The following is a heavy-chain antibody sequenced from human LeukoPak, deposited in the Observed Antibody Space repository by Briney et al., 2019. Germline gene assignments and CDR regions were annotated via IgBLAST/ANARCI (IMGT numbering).Heavy chain of an antibody. D-gene: IGHD3-22*01. CDR3: ASPPSDYYDSSGYYSPPFDY. CDR1: GFRFTIHW. V-gene: IGHV3-7*03. Sequence: GGSLRLSCAASGFRFTIHWMSWVRQAPGKGLEWVANIKEDGSEKYYVDSVKGQFTISRDNSKNTLYLQMNSLRAEDTAVYYCASPPSDYYDSSGYYSPPFDYWGQGTLVTVSS. CDR2: IKEDGSEK. J-gene: IGHJ4*02.